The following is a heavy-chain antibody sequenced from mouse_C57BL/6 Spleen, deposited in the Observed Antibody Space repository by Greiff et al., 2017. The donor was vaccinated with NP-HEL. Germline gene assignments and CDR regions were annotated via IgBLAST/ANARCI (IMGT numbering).Heavy chain of an antibody. CDR1: GFTFSDYY. J-gene: IGHJ4*01. CDR2: ISNGGGST. Sequence: EVKLQESGGGLVQPGGSLKLSCAASGFTFSDYYMYWVRQTPEKRLEWVAYISNGGGSTYYLDTVKGRFTISRDNAKNTLYLQMSRLKSEDTAMYYCARRWDRAMDYWGQGTSVTVSS. D-gene: IGHD4-1*01. V-gene: IGHV5-12*01. CDR3: ARRWDRAMDY.